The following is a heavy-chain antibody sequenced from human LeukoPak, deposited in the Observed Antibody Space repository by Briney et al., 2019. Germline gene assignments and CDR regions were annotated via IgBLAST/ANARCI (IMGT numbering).Heavy chain of an antibody. CDR3: AKTGIAVAADGSFDI. CDR1: GFTLSSYG. V-gene: IGHV3-43D*03. D-gene: IGHD6-19*01. J-gene: IGHJ3*02. CDR2: ISWDGRNS. Sequence: HPGGSLRLSCAASGFTLSSYGMHWVRQAPGKGLEWVSLISWDGRNSYYADSVKGRFTISRDNSKNSLYLQMNSLRAEDTALYYCAKTGIAVAADGSFDIWGQGTMVTVSS.